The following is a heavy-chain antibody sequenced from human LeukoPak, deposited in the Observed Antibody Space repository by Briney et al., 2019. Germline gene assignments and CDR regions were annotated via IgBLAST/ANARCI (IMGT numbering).Heavy chain of an antibody. CDR2: IYSGGST. Sequence: GGSLRLSCAASGFTVSSNYMSWVRQAPGKGLEWVSVIYSGGSTYYADSVKGRFTISRDNSKNTLYLQMNSLRAEDTAVYYCATSIAMAGTGLYYCYYGMDVWGQGTTVTVSS. D-gene: IGHD6-19*01. J-gene: IGHJ6*02. V-gene: IGHV3-66*01. CDR1: GFTVSSNY. CDR3: ATSIAMAGTGLYYCYYGMDV.